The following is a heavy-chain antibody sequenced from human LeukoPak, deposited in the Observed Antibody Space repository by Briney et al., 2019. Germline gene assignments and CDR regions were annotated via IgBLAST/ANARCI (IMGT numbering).Heavy chain of an antibody. V-gene: IGHV4-39*07. Sequence: PSETLSLTCTVSGGSISSSSYYWGWIRQPPGKGLEWIGSIYYSGSTYYNPSLKSRVTISVDTSKNQFSLKLSSVTAEDTAVYYCASSPRRSIAALDYWGQGTLVTVSS. J-gene: IGHJ4*02. CDR3: ASSPRRSIAALDY. D-gene: IGHD6-6*01. CDR1: GGSISSSSYY. CDR2: IYYSGST.